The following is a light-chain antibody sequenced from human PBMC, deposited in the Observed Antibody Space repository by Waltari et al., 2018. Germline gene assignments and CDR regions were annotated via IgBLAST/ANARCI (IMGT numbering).Light chain of an antibody. V-gene: IGLV7-46*01. J-gene: IGLJ2*01. CDR2: DTS. CDR3: FLSYSGAVI. Sequence: QAVVTQEPSLTVSPGGTVTLPCRSSTGAVTSGHYPYWFQQKPGQAPRTLIYDTSNKHSWTPARFSGSLLGGKAALTLSGAQPEDEANYYCFLSYSGAVIFGGGTKLTVL. CDR1: TGAVTSGHY.